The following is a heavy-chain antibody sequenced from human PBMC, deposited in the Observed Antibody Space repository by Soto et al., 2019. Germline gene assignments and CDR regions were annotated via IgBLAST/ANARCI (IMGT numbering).Heavy chain of an antibody. CDR2: PYSGGDT. CDR1: GVTVGNNY. J-gene: IGHJ4*02. D-gene: IGHD4-17*01. Sequence: EVRLVESGGGLFQPGGSLRLSCAASGVTVGNNYMSWVRQAPGKGLEWVSVPYSGGDTRYADSVTGRFTMSRDSTKNTVYLQMDSLRAEDTAVYFCARNVPVTALGYWGQGSLVTVSS. V-gene: IGHV3-66*01. CDR3: ARNVPVTALGY.